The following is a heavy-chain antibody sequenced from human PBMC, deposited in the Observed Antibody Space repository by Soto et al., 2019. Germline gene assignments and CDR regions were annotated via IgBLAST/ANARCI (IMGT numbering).Heavy chain of an antibody. J-gene: IGHJ6*03. CDR3: SRQASDFWSGKPQYYMDV. D-gene: IGHD3-3*01. V-gene: IGHV3-73*01. Sequence: PGGSLRLSCAASGFTFSGSAMHWVRQASGKGLEWVGRIRSKVNNYATVYGASLKGRFTISRDDAKNTAYLQMNSLNTEDTAVYYCSRQASDFWSGKPQYYMDVWGKGTTVTVSS. CDR1: GFTFSGSA. CDR2: IRSKVNNYAT.